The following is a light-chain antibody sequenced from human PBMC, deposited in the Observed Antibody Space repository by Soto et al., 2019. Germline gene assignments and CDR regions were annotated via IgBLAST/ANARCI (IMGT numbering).Light chain of an antibody. J-gene: IGKJ4*01. CDR2: KAS. V-gene: IGKV1-9*01. Sequence: DIQLTQSPSFLSASVGDRVTITCRASQGISSYLARYQQKPGKAPKLLIYKASTLKSGVPSRFSGSGSGTEFTLTISSLQPEDFATYYCQQLNTYFGGGTKVDIK. CDR3: QQLNTY. CDR1: QGISSY.